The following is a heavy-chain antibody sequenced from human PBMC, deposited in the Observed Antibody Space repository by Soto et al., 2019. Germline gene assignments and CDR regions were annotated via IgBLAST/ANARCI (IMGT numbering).Heavy chain of an antibody. CDR1: GGSISNGYYS. V-gene: IGHV4-30-2*06. Sequence: QLQLQESGPGLVRPSQNLSLTCTVSGGSISNGYYSWSWIRQSPGKGLEWIGYIYPDGSASYNPSLRSRVTVSIDRSKNQCSLKVTSVTAADTAVYYCARGDTSSVIWFDPWGQGTLVTVSS. D-gene: IGHD5-18*01. J-gene: IGHJ5*02. CDR3: ARGDTSSVIWFDP. CDR2: IYPDGSA.